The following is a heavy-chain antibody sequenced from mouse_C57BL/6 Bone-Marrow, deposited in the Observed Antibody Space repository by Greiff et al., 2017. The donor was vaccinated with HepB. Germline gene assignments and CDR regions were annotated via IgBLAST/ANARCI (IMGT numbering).Heavy chain of an antibody. CDR1: GFTFTDYY. J-gene: IGHJ1*03. V-gene: IGHV7-3*01. CDR2: IRNKANGYTT. CDR3: ARIYYDYDDWYFDV. Sequence: EVKLEESGGGLVQPGGSLSLSCAASGFTFTDYYMSWVRQPPGKALEWLGFIRNKANGYTTEYSASVKGRFTISRDNSQSILYLQMNALRAEDSATYYCARIYYDYDDWYFDVWGTGTTVTVSS. D-gene: IGHD2-4*01.